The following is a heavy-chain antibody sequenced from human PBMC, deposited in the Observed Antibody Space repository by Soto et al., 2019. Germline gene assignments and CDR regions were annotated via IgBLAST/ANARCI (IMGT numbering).Heavy chain of an antibody. J-gene: IGHJ6*02. D-gene: IGHD1-20*01. CDR3: ARDLHNWNREQYYYYYYGMDV. Sequence: QVQLVESGGGVVQPGRSLRLSCAASGFTFSSYGMHWVRQAPGKGLEWVAVIWYDGSNKYYADSVKGRLTISRDNSKNPLYLQMNSLRAEDTAVYYCARDLHNWNREQYYYYYYGMDVWGQGTTVTVSS. CDR2: IWYDGSNK. V-gene: IGHV3-33*01. CDR1: GFTFSSYG.